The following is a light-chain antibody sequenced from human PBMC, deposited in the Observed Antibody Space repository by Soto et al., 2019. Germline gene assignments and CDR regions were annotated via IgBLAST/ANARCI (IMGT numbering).Light chain of an antibody. CDR3: LLYGSSPYT. CDR1: QIDSSSS. V-gene: IGKV3-20*01. J-gene: IGKJ2*01. CDR2: DAS. Sequence: EFLLTQSPGTLSLSPGDTATLYCRASQIDSSSSSAWYQQKPGQPPRLLIYDASRRATGIPDRFSGAGSGPDFALNITRLQPEYFAVYFCLLYGSSPYTFGRGTKVEIK.